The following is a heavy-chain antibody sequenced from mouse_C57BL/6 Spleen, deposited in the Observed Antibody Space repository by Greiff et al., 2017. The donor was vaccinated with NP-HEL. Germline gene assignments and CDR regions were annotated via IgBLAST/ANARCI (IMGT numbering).Heavy chain of an antibody. CDR3: ARRSSYDPYYFDY. J-gene: IGHJ2*01. CDR2: IHPNSGST. CDR1: GYTFTSYW. Sequence: QVQLQQPGAELVKPGASVKLSCKASGYTFTSYWLHWVKQRPGQGLEWIGMIHPNSGSTNYNEKFKSKATLTVDKSSSTAYMQLSSLTSEDSAVYYCARRSSYDPYYFDYWGQGTTLTVSS. D-gene: IGHD2-3*01. V-gene: IGHV1-64*01.